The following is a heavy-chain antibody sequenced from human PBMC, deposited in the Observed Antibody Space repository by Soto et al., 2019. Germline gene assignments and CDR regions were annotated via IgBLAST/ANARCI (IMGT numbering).Heavy chain of an antibody. J-gene: IGHJ6*02. CDR3: ERDRNIVAVPAARDGYYYYYGMDV. CDR2: ISYDGSNK. V-gene: IGHV3-30-3*01. Sequence: QVQLVESGGGVVQPGRSLRLSCAASGFTFSSYAMHWVRQAPGKGLEWVAVISYDGSNKYYADSVKGRFTISRDNSKNALYMRMNGVTAQDTGVYYCERDRNIVAVPAARDGYYYYYGMDVWGQGTTVTVSS. CDR1: GFTFSSYA. D-gene: IGHD2-2*01.